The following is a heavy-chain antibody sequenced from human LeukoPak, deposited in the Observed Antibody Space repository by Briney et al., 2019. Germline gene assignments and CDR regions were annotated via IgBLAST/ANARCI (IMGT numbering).Heavy chain of an antibody. D-gene: IGHD6-13*01. V-gene: IGHV4-4*02. CDR2: IYHSGST. CDR1: GFTFSRYGM. Sequence: GSLRLSCAASGFTFSRYGMSWVRQPPGKGLEWIGEIYHSGSTNYNPSLKSRVTISVDKSKNQFSLKLSSVTAADTAVYYCARGNFRIAAADYWGQGTLVTVSS. CDR3: ARGNFRIAAADY. J-gene: IGHJ4*02.